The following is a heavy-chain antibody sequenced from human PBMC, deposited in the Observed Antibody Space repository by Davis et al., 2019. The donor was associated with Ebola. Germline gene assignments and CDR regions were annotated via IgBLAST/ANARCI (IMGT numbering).Heavy chain of an antibody. CDR2: INHSGST. D-gene: IGHD1-20*01. V-gene: IGHV4-39*07. CDR3: ARATYNNWKLWYYYGMDV. CDR1: GGSISSSSYY. J-gene: IGHJ6*02. Sequence: SETLSLTCTVSGGSISSSSYYWSWIRQPPGKGLEWIGEINHSGSTNYNPSLKSRVTISVDTSKNQFSLKLSSVTAADTAVYYCARATYNNWKLWYYYGMDVWGQGTTVTVSS.